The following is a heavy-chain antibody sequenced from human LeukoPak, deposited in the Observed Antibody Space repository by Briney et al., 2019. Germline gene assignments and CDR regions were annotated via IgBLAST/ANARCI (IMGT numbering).Heavy chain of an antibody. J-gene: IGHJ4*02. CDR3: AKDPGIAAHSHYFDY. Sequence: QTGGALRLSCAASGFTFSSYAMSWVRQAPGKGLEWVSAISGSGGSTYYADSVKGRFTISRDNSKNTLYLQMNSLRAEDTAVYYCAKDPGIAAHSHYFDYWGQGTLVTVSS. D-gene: IGHD6-13*01. CDR2: ISGSGGST. V-gene: IGHV3-23*01. CDR1: GFTFSSYA.